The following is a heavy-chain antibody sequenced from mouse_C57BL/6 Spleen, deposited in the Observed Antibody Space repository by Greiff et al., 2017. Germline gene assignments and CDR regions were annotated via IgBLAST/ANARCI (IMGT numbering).Heavy chain of an antibody. CDR3: TRGGYYSNDWFAY. Sequence: VQLQESGAELVRPGASVTLSCKASGYTFTDYEMHWVKQTPVHGLEWIGAIDPETGGTAYNQKFKGKAILTADKSSSTAYMELRSLTSEDSAVYYCTRGGYYSNDWFAYWGQGTLVTVSA. V-gene: IGHV1-15*01. CDR2: IDPETGGT. D-gene: IGHD2-5*01. CDR1: GYTFTDYE. J-gene: IGHJ3*01.